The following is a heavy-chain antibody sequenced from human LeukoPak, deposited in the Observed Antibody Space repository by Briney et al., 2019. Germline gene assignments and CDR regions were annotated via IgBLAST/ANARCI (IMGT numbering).Heavy chain of an antibody. CDR2: IYYSGST. J-gene: IGHJ3*02. V-gene: IGHV4-59*01. D-gene: IGHD1-26*01. CDR3: ARSKWGYAFDI. Sequence: PPETLSLTCTVSGGFISGYYWSWIRQPPGKGLEWIGYIYYSGSTNYNPSLKSRVTISVDTSKNQFSLKLNSVTAADTAEYYCARSKWGYAFDIWGQGTMVTVSS. CDR1: GGFISGYY.